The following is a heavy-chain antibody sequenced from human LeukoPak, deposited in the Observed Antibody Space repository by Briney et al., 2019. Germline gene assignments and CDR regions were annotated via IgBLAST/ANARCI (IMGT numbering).Heavy chain of an antibody. CDR3: ARGGWVVPAAINS. CDR2: INHSGST. Sequence: SETLSLTCAVYGGSFSDYYWTWIRQPPGKGLEWIGEINHSGSTNYNPSLKSRITISVDTSKNQFSLKLNSVTSADTAVYYCARGGWVVPAAINSWGQGTRVTVSS. J-gene: IGHJ4*02. V-gene: IGHV4-34*01. CDR1: GGSFSDYY. D-gene: IGHD2-2*02.